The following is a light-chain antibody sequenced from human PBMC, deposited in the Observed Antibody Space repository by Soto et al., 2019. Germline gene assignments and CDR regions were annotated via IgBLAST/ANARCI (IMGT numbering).Light chain of an antibody. J-gene: IGKJ1*01. CDR2: GAS. V-gene: IGKV3-15*01. Sequence: EIVMTQSPPTLSVSPGERATLSCRASQSISRNLAWFQQKPGQAPSLLIFGASTRAAGIPARFSGSGSGTEFTLTISSLQPDDFATYYCQHYNSYSEAFGQGTKVDIK. CDR3: QHYNSYSEA. CDR1: QSISRN.